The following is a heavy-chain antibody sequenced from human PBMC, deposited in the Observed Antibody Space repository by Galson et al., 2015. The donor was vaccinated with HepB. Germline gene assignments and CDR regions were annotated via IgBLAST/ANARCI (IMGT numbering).Heavy chain of an antibody. CDR2: IYWDDDK. V-gene: IGHV2-5*02. CDR3: AHFLTYYDCWSGYPIFDY. CDR1: GFSLSTSGVG. J-gene: IGHJ4*02. D-gene: IGHD3-3*01. Sequence: PALVTPTQTLTLTCTFSGFSLSTSGVGVGWIRQPPGKALEWLAPIYWDDDKRYSPSLKSRLTITKDTSKNQVVLTMTNMDPVDTATYYCAHFLTYYDCWSGYPIFDYWGQGTLVTVSS.